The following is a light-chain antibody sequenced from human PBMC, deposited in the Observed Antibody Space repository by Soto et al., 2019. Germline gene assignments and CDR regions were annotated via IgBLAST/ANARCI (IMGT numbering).Light chain of an antibody. J-gene: IGKJ2*01. CDR1: QRISWG. Sequence: DFKMTQTPSTLSASVGDRVNIPCRASQRISWGLAWYQQKPGKALKLLIYDPSTLESGVPSRFSGSGSGTDFTLTISSLQPEDFATYYCQQYEAFSFTFGQGTKVDIK. CDR2: DPS. CDR3: QQYEAFSFT. V-gene: IGKV1-5*01.